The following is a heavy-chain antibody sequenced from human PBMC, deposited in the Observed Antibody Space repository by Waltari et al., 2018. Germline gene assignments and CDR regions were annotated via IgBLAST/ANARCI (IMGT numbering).Heavy chain of an antibody. J-gene: IGHJ3*02. V-gene: IGHV3-21*01. CDR3: ASHYGSGSYYGNAFDI. Sequence: EVQLVESGGGLVKPGGSLRLSCAASGFTFSSYSMNWVRPAPGKGLEWVSSITSSSSYIYYADSVKGRFTISRDNAKNSLYLQMNSLRAEDTAVYYCASHYGSGSYYGNAFDIWGQGTMVTVSS. CDR2: ITSSSSYI. D-gene: IGHD3-10*01. CDR1: GFTFSSYS.